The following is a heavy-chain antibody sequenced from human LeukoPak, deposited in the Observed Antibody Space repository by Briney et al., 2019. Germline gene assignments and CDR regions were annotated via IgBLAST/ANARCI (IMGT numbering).Heavy chain of an antibody. J-gene: IGHJ4*02. D-gene: IGHD1-26*01. CDR1: GGTFSNYA. V-gene: IGHV1-69*01. Sequence: GASVKVSCKASGGTFSNYAISWVRQAPGQGLEWMGGVIPIFGTANYAQRFQGRVTITADESTSTAYMELNSLRSEDTAVYYCASSGSYFRYWGQGTLVTVSS. CDR2: VIPIFGTA. CDR3: ASSGSYFRY.